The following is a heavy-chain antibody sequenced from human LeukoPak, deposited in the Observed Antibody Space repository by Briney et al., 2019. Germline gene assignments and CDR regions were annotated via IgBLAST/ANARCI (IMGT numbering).Heavy chain of an antibody. Sequence: QSGGSLRLSCSVSGFTFSTYVMHWVRQAPGKGLEYVSAISSNGDNTYYADSVKGRFTISRDNSKNTLYLQTSSLRADDTAVYYCVRGTGYWGQGTLVTVSS. CDR1: GFTFSTYV. CDR2: ISSNGDNT. V-gene: IGHV3-64D*06. J-gene: IGHJ4*02. CDR3: VRGTGY.